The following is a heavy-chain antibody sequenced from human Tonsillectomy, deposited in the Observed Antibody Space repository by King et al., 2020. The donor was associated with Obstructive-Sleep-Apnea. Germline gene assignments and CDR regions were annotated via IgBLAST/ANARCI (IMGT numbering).Heavy chain of an antibody. CDR3: ARAPFPRYFDY. CDR2: INHSGST. CDR1: GGSFSGYY. Sequence: VQLQQWGAGLLKPSETLSLTCAVYGGSFSGYYWSWIRQPPGKGLEWIGEINHSGSTNYYPSLKSRVTISVDTSKNQFSLKLSSVTAADTAVYYCARAPFPRYFDYWGQGTLVTVSS. V-gene: IGHV4-34*01. J-gene: IGHJ4*02. D-gene: IGHD2/OR15-2a*01.